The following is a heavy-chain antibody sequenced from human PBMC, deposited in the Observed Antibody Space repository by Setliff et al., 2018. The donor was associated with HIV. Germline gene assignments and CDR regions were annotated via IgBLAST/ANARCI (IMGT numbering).Heavy chain of an antibody. CDR3: ARHSPTYCSGTSCYDNWFDP. CDR2: IYYSGST. CDR1: GVSISSTNYY. J-gene: IGHJ5*02. Sequence: SETLSLTCTVSGVSISSTNYYWGWIRQPPGKGLEWIGTIYYSGSTYYNPSLKSRVTISVDTSKNQYSLKLSSVTAADTAVYYCARHSPTYCSGTSCYDNWFDPWGQGTLVTVSS. D-gene: IGHD2-2*01. V-gene: IGHV4-39*01.